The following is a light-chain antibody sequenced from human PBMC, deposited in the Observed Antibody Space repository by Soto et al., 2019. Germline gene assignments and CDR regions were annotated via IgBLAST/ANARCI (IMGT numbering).Light chain of an antibody. Sequence: EIVLTQSPVTLSLSPGERATLSCRASQSVSSYLAWYQQKPGQAPRLLIHGTSSRATGIPDRFSGSGSGTDFTLTISSLEPGDFAVYYCQQYNNWPITFGQGTRLEIK. J-gene: IGKJ5*01. V-gene: IGKV3-11*01. CDR1: QSVSSY. CDR3: QQYNNWPIT. CDR2: GTS.